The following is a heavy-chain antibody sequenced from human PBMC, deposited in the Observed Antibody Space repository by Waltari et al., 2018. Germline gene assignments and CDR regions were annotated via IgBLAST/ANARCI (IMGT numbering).Heavy chain of an antibody. CDR1: GGSISSSSYY. Sequence: QLQLQESGPGLVKPSETLSLTCTVSGGSISSSSYYWGWIRQPPGKGLEWIGSIYYSGSTYYNPSLKSRVTISVDTSKNQFSLKLSSVTAADTAVYYCARHSGSWYVVYYYYMDVWGKGTTVTVSS. V-gene: IGHV4-39*01. CDR3: ARHSGSWYVVYYYYMDV. D-gene: IGHD6-13*01. J-gene: IGHJ6*03. CDR2: IYYSGST.